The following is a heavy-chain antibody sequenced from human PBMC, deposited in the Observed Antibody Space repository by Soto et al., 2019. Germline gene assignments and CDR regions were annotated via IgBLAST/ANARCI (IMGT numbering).Heavy chain of an antibody. Sequence: PGGSLRLSCAASGFTFSDYYMSWIRQAPGKGLEWISYISSSSGYTNYADSVKGRFTISRDNAKNSLFLQMNSLRAEDTAVYYCARGIAARTPPDNWGQGTLVTVSS. CDR3: ARGIAARTPPDN. CDR2: ISSSSGYT. CDR1: GFTFSDYY. J-gene: IGHJ4*02. D-gene: IGHD6-6*01. V-gene: IGHV3-11*06.